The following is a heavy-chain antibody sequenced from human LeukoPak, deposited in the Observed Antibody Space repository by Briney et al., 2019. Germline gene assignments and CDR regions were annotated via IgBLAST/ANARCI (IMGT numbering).Heavy chain of an antibody. CDR2: IYYSGST. CDR3: ARGSSSWYEPHQDY. Sequence: SETLSLTCTVSGGSISSSSYYCGWIRQPPGKGLEWIGRIYYSGSTYYNPALKSRVTISVDTSKNQFSLKLSSVTAADTAVYYCARGSSSWYEPHQDYWGQGTLVTVSS. D-gene: IGHD6-13*01. J-gene: IGHJ4*02. V-gene: IGHV4-39*07. CDR1: GGSISSSSYY.